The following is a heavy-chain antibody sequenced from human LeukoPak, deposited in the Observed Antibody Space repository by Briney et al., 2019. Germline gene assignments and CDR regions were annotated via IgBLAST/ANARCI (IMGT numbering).Heavy chain of an antibody. CDR2: TYYRSKWNN. Sequence: SQTLSLTCAISGDSVSGNSAVTWNWLRQSPSSGLEWLGRTYYRSKWNNDYAVSVKSRITINPDTSKNQLSLHLNSVTPEDTAVYYCARGRNSGFDYWGQGTLVTVSS. D-gene: IGHD2/OR15-2a*01. CDR3: ARGRNSGFDY. V-gene: IGHV6-1*01. J-gene: IGHJ4*02. CDR1: GDSVSGNSAVT.